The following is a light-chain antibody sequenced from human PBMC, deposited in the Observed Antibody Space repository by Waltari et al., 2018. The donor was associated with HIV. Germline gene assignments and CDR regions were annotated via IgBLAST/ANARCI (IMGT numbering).Light chain of an antibody. V-gene: IGLV2-14*01. CDR1: SSDIGGYNY. Sequence: QSALTQPASVSGSPGQSITISCTGTSSDIGGYNYVSWYQHHPGKAPKLMLYKVSNRPPGFPTRFAGTKSGNTASLTISGLQAEYEADYYCNSYTTSNIPVIFGGGTKLTVL. CDR2: KVS. CDR3: NSYTTSNIPVI. J-gene: IGLJ2*01.